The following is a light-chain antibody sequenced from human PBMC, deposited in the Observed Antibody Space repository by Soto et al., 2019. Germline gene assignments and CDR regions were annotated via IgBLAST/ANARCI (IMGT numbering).Light chain of an antibody. CDR3: QHYVTSLTT. J-gene: IGKJ1*01. CDR2: KAS. Sequence: DIQMTQSPSTLSGSVGDRVTITCRASQTISSWLAWYQQKPGKAPKLLIYKASTLKSGVPSRFSGSGSGTEFTLTISSLQPDDFAVYYCQHYVTSLTTFGQGTKVDIK. V-gene: IGKV1-5*03. CDR1: QTISSW.